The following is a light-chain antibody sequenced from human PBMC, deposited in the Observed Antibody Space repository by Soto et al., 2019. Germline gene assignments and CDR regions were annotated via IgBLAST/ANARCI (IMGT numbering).Light chain of an antibody. CDR1: SSDVGGYDY. V-gene: IGLV2-14*03. Sequence: QSALTQPASVSGSPGQSITISCTGTSSDVGGYDYVSWYQQHPGKAPKLMIYGVNNRPSGVSNRFSGSKSGNTASLTISGLQFEDEADYYCASYTSTAAYVIGTGTKLTVL. J-gene: IGLJ1*01. CDR2: GVN. CDR3: ASYTSTAAYV.